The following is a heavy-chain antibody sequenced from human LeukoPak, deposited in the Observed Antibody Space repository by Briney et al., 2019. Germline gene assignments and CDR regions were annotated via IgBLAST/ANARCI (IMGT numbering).Heavy chain of an antibody. V-gene: IGHV3-33*08. Sequence: PGSSLKLSCAASGFTFSSYGMHWVRQAPGKGLEWVAVILSDGSKEFYTDSVKGRFTISRDNSKNALYLQMNSLRAEDTAVYYCARWVIAAAGTGYFDYWGQGTLVTVSS. CDR3: ARWVIAAAGTGYFDY. CDR1: GFTFSSYG. J-gene: IGHJ4*02. D-gene: IGHD6-13*01. CDR2: ILSDGSKE.